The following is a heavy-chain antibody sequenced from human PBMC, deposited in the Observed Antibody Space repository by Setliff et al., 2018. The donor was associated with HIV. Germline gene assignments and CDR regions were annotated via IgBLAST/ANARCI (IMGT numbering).Heavy chain of an antibody. D-gene: IGHD7-27*01. CDR3: AKEPTGDSSHWFDP. V-gene: IGHV3-30*18. CDR1: GFSLRTYG. CDR2: ISQDASKD. Sequence: PGGSLRLSCATSGFSLRTYGLHWVRQAPGKGLEWVAVISQDASKDYYADSVKGRFTISKDNSKNTLYLQMNSLTPEDTAVYYCAKEPTGDSSHWFDPWGQGTLVTVSS. J-gene: IGHJ5*02.